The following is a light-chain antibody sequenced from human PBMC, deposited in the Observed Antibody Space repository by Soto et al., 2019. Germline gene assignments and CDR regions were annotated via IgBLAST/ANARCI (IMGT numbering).Light chain of an antibody. Sequence: DLQMTQSPSSVSASVGDRVTITCRASQGISSWLAWYQRKPGKAPKLLIYTASTLQSGVPSRFSGSGSGTDFTLTISSLQPEDFATYYCQQANSFPPTFGPGTKVDIK. V-gene: IGKV1-12*01. CDR2: TAS. CDR1: QGISSW. CDR3: QQANSFPPT. J-gene: IGKJ3*01.